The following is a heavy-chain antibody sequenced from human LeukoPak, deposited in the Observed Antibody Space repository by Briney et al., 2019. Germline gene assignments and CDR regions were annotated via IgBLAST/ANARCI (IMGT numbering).Heavy chain of an antibody. J-gene: IGHJ6*03. CDR2: INPRGCSR. Sequence: SVKVSCKASGYTLIPYHIYWVGQPPAEGLEWMGSINPRGCSRKYTKKLRGRVTMTRHMTTRTVYMELSKLRSEDTAVYYCAREKGYGNGDYYDVYMYVWGKGTTVTVSS. D-gene: IGHD2-15*01. CDR1: GYTLIPYH. V-gene: IGHV1-46*01. CDR3: AREKGYGNGDYYDVYMYV.